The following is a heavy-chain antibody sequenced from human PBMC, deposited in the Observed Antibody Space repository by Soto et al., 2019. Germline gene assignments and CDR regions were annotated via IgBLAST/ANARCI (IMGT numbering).Heavy chain of an antibody. CDR3: ARGFSSGYYPYYYYYGMDV. D-gene: IGHD3-22*01. V-gene: IGHV3-53*01. CDR2: IYSGGST. J-gene: IGHJ6*02. CDR1: GFTVSSNY. Sequence: GGSLRLSCAASGFTVSSNYMSWVGQAPGKGLEWVSVIYSGGSTYYADSVKGRFTISRDNSKNTLYLQMNSLRAEDTAVYYCARGFSSGYYPYYYYYGMDVWGQGTTGTVSS.